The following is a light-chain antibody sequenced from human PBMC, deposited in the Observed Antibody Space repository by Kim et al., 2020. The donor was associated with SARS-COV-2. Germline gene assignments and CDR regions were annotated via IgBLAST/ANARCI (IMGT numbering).Light chain of an antibody. Sequence: SASVGDTVTITCRASQGINSALAWYQQKPRRAPKLLIHDASTLKSGVSSRISGSGYGTEFTLTLSSLQPEDFATYYCQHFYNYPLIFGGGTKV. CDR1: QGINSA. J-gene: IGKJ4*01. V-gene: IGKV1D-13*01. CDR2: DAS. CDR3: QHFYNYPLI.